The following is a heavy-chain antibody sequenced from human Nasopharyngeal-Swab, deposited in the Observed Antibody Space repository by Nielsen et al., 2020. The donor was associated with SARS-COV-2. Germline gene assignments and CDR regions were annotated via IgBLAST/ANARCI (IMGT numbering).Heavy chain of an antibody. CDR1: GFTFDDYA. D-gene: IGHD5-18*01. CDR2: ISWNSGSI. Sequence: CAASGFTFDDYAMHWVRQAPGKGLEWVSGISWNSGSIGYADSVKGRFTISRDNAKNSLYLQMNSLRAEDTALYYCAKDTMDTAMVMDVWGQGTTVTVSS. J-gene: IGHJ6*02. CDR3: AKDTMDTAMVMDV. V-gene: IGHV3-9*01.